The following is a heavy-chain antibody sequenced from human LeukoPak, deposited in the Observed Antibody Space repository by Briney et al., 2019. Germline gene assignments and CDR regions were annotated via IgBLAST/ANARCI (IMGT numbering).Heavy chain of an antibody. V-gene: IGHV1-8*01. Sequence: ASVKVSCKASGYTFTSYDINWVRQATGQGREWMGWMNPNSGNTGYAQKFQGRVTMTRNTSISTAYMELSSLRSEDTAVYYCARNGSRLYSSSSRSKYYYYYGMDVWGQGTTVTVSS. J-gene: IGHJ6*02. CDR3: ARNGSRLYSSSSRSKYYYYYGMDV. CDR1: GYTFTSYD. CDR2: MNPNSGNT. D-gene: IGHD6-6*01.